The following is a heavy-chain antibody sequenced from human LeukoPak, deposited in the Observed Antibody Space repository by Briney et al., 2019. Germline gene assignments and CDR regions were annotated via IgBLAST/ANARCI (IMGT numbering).Heavy chain of an antibody. CDR3: AKDLTGYFDY. CDR1: GFTFSSYA. J-gene: IGHJ4*02. Sequence: PGGSLRLSCAASGFTFSSYAMSWVRQAPGKGLEWVAFIRYDGSNKYYADSVKGRFTISRDNSKNTLYLQMNSLRAEDTAVYYCAKDLTGYFDYWGQGTLVTVSS. D-gene: IGHD7-27*01. CDR2: IRYDGSNK. V-gene: IGHV3-30*02.